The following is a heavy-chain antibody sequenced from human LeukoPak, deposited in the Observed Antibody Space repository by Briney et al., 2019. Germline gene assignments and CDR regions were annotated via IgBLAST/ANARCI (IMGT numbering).Heavy chain of an antibody. CDR2: IYYSGRT. Sequence: SETLPLTCTVSGGSISSDDYYWSWIRQHPGKGLEWIGYIYYSGRTYYNPSLKSRVTISIDTSKNQFSLKLSSVTAADTAVYYCARAETPRNSYGYLDYWGQGTLVTVSS. CDR1: GGSISSDDYY. CDR3: ARAETPRNSYGYLDY. J-gene: IGHJ4*02. V-gene: IGHV4-31*03. D-gene: IGHD5-18*01.